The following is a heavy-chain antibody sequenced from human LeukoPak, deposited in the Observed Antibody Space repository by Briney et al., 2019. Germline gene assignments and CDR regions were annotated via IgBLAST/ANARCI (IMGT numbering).Heavy chain of an antibody. CDR3: ARGRKYTSGYRVTELGSGYSDY. J-gene: IGHJ4*02. Sequence: SETLSLTCTVSGGSISNYYWGWIRQPPGEGLEWIGSIYYSGSAYYNSSLQSRVTISVHMSNNQFALKLSSVTAADTAVYYCARGRKYTSGYRVTELGSGYSDYWGQGTLVTVSS. CDR2: IYYSGSA. V-gene: IGHV4-39*06. D-gene: IGHD5-18*01. CDR1: GGSISNYY.